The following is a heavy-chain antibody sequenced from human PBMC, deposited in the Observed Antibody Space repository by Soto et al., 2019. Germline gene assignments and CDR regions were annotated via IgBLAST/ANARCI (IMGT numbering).Heavy chain of an antibody. CDR1: GYTFTSYA. J-gene: IGHJ6*02. V-gene: IGHV1-3*01. CDR3: ARDKGPSGWDV. D-gene: IGHD6-19*01. Sequence: RASVKVSCKASGYTFTSYAMHWVRQGPGQRLEWMGWINAGNGNPKYSQKFQRRVTITRDTSASTAYMELSSLRSEDTAVYYCARDKGPSGWDVWGQGTTVTVSS. CDR2: INAGNGNP.